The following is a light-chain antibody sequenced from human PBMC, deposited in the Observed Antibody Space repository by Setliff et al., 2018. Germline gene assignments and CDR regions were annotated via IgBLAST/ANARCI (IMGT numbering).Light chain of an antibody. CDR1: SSDIGGYNY. J-gene: IGLJ2*01. CDR3: SSYTTTSTVV. V-gene: IGLV2-14*01. Sequence: QSALTQPASVSGSPGQSITIPCTGSSSDIGGYNYVSWYQQHPGKAPKLMIYDVNERPSGVSNRFSGSKSGNTASLTISGLQAEDEADYYCSSYTTTSTVVIGGGTKVTVL. CDR2: DVN.